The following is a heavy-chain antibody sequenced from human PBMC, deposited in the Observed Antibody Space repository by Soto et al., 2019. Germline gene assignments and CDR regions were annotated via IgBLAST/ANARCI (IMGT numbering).Heavy chain of an antibody. CDR1: GFTFNNYA. V-gene: IGHV3-23*01. Sequence: EVQLLDSGGGLVQPGGSLRLSCAASGFTFNNYAMTRVRQAPGKGLEWVSAISGGGDTTSYADSVKGRFTVSRDGSKNTLYLQMSSLRAEDTALYYCAKGRGGSGSLTPRVDFWGQGTLVTVSS. J-gene: IGHJ4*02. CDR2: ISGGGDTT. CDR3: AKGRGGSGSLTPRVDF. D-gene: IGHD3-10*01.